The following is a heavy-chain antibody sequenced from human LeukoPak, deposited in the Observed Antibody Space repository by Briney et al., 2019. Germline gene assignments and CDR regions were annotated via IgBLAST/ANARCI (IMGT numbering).Heavy chain of an antibody. CDR1: GFIFSNPW. V-gene: IGHV3-15*01. J-gene: IGHJ4*01. Sequence: GGSLRLSCAPSGFIFSNPWMSWARRAPGKGLEWVARIKSKTDGGTPDYAAPVKGRFTISRDESKNTLNLQMKSLKTEATAMYYCTTVSKWPTPTGDWGQGTLVTVSS. CDR3: TTVSKWPTPTGD. CDR2: IKSKTDGGTP. D-gene: IGHD4-11*01.